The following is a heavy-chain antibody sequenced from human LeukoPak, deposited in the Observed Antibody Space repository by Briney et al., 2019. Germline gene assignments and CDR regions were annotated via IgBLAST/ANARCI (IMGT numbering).Heavy chain of an antibody. CDR2: INPNSGGT. CDR1: GYSFTAYY. V-gene: IGHV1-2*02. CDR3: ARDGEYYYYYMDV. D-gene: IGHD3-10*01. Sequence: GASVKVSCKASGYSFTAYYMHWVRQAPGQGLEWMGWINPNSGGTNYAQKFQGRVTMTRDTSISTAYMELSRLRSDDTAVYYCARDGEYYYYYMDVWGKGTTVTVSS. J-gene: IGHJ6*03.